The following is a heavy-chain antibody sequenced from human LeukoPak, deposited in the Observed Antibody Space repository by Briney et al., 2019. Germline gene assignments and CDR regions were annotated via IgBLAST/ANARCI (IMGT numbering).Heavy chain of an antibody. Sequence: PSDTLSLTCTVSGGSISSGSYYWSWIRQPAGKGLEWIGRIYTSGSTNYNPSLKSRVTISVDTSKNQFSLKLSSVAAADTALYYCARGNPSLYSSGWYPFDYWGQGTLVTVSS. CDR1: GGSISSGSYY. V-gene: IGHV4-61*02. CDR3: ARGNPSLYSSGWYPFDY. D-gene: IGHD6-19*01. J-gene: IGHJ4*02. CDR2: IYTSGST.